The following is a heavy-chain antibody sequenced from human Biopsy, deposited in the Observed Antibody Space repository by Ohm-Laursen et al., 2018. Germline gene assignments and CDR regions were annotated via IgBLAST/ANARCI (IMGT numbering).Heavy chain of an antibody. Sequence: LRLSCAASGFPFHNYAMNWVRQAPGKGLEWVAHIDVSDYNTYYADSVRGRFTISRDNSKQMVHLEINSLTADDTAVYYCVKQWGGYNFDSWGQGTLVTVSS. V-gene: IGHV3-23*01. J-gene: IGHJ5*01. CDR3: VKQWGGYNFDS. D-gene: IGHD1-14*01. CDR2: IDVSDYNT. CDR1: GFPFHNYA.